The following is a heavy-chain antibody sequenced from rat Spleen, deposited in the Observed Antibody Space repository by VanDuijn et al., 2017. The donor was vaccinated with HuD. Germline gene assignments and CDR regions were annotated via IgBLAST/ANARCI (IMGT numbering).Heavy chain of an antibody. CDR1: GFTFSDYY. J-gene: IGHJ4*01. D-gene: IGHD1-2*01. CDR3: TTEIAAIPYVMDA. V-gene: IGHV5-20*01. Sequence: EVQLVESGGGLVQPGRSLKLSCAASGFTFSDYYMAWVRQAPTKGLEWVASISYDGGSTYYRDSVKGRFTISRDNAKSSLYLQMDSLRSEDTATYYCTTEIAAIPYVMDAWGQGASVTVSS. CDR2: ISYDGGST.